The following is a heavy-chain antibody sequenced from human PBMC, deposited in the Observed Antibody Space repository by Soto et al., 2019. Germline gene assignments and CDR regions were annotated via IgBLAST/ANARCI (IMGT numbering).Heavy chain of an antibody. J-gene: IGHJ4*02. Sequence: GGSLRLSCAASGFNYSSYAMSWVRQAPGKGLEWISYIETRGAKIYYADSVKGRFTITRDNAKNSLYLEMNSLRDEDTAVYYCASHYDMWSGYLSPVDYWGQGTLVTVSS. CDR1: GFNYSSYA. CDR2: IETRGAKI. V-gene: IGHV3-48*03. CDR3: ASHYDMWSGYLSPVDY. D-gene: IGHD3-3*01.